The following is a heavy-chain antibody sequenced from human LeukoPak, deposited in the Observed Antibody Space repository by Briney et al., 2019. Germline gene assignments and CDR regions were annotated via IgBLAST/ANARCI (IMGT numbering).Heavy chain of an antibody. Sequence: GGSLRLSCAASGFTFSSYSMNWVRQAPGKGLEWVSSISSSSSYIYYADSVKGRFTISRDNAKNSLYLQMNSLRAEDTAAYYCARDGMVRGVMGYWGQGTLVTVSS. J-gene: IGHJ4*02. CDR1: GFTFSSYS. D-gene: IGHD3-10*01. CDR2: ISSSSSYI. CDR3: ARDGMVRGVMGY. V-gene: IGHV3-21*01.